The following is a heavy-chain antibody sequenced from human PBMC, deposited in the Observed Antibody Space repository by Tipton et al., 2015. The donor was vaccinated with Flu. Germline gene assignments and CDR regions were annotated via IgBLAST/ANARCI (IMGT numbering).Heavy chain of an antibody. V-gene: IGHV4-31*03. J-gene: IGHJ4*02. CDR2: IYYSGST. Sequence: LRLSCTVSGGSISSGGYYWSWIRQHPGKGLEWIGYIYYSGSTYYNPSLKSRVTISVDTSKDQFSLKLSSVTAADTAVYYCASLVKVYYDSSGYYYFDYWGRGTLATVSS. CDR3: ASLVKVYYDSSGYYYFDY. D-gene: IGHD3-22*01. CDR1: GGSISSGGYY.